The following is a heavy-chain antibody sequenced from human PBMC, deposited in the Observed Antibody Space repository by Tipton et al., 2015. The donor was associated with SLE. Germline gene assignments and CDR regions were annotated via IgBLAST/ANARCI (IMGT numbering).Heavy chain of an antibody. V-gene: IGHV3-23*01. D-gene: IGHD7-27*01. J-gene: IGHJ4*02. CDR1: GFTLSDHY. CDR2: LSGSGGST. CDR3: SRDEHGERDRHY. Sequence: SLRLSCAASGFTLSDHYMSWVRQAPGKGLEWVSALSGSGGSTYNAGSVKGRFTISRDNSKDTLYLQMNSLRVEDTAVYFCSRDEHGERDRHYWGQGTLVTVSS.